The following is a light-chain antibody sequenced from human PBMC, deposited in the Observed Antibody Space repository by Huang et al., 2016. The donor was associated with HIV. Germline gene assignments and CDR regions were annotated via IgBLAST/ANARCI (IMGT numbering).Light chain of an antibody. CDR1: QSLRDTY. V-gene: IGKV3-20*01. CDR2: GAS. Sequence: EIVLTQSPGTLSLSPGETATFSCRASQSLRDTYIAWYQQRPGQAPRLLIYGASSRATCIPDRFSGSGSGTDFTLTINRLEPQDFAVYFCLQYDRSPLTFGGGTKVEL. J-gene: IGKJ4*01. CDR3: LQYDRSPLT.